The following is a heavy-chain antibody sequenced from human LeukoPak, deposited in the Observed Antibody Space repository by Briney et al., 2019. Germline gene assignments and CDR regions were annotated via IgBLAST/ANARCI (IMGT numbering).Heavy chain of an antibody. D-gene: IGHD2-2*01. CDR1: GFTFSSYW. V-gene: IGHV3-7*01. J-gene: IGHJ5*02. CDR2: IKQDGSEK. CDR3: ARDGASGVVVPAAIGWFDP. Sequence: PGGSLRLSCAASGFTFSSYWMSWVRQAPGKGLEWVANIKQDGSEKYYVDSVKGRFTISRDNAKNSLYLQMNSLRAEDTAVYYCARDGASGVVVPAAIGWFDPWGQGTLVTVSS.